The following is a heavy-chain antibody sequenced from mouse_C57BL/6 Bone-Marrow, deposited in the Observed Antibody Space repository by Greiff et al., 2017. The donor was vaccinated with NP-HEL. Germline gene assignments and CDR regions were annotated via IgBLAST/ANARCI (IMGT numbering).Heavy chain of an antibody. Sequence: QVQLKQSGAELARPGASVKLSCKASGYTFTSYGISWVKQRTGQGLEWIGEIYPRSGNTYYNEKFKGKATLTADKSSSTAYMELRSLTSEDSAVYFCARGRGRFAYWGQGTLVTVSA. CDR3: ARGRGRFAY. CDR2: IYPRSGNT. CDR1: GYTFTSYG. J-gene: IGHJ3*01. V-gene: IGHV1-81*01.